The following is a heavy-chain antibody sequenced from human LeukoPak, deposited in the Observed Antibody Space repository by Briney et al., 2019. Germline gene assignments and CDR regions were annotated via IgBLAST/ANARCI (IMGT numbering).Heavy chain of an antibody. Sequence: ASVKVSCKASGYTLTSYGISWVRQAPGQGLEWMGWISAYNGNTNYAQKLQGRVTMTTDTSTSTAYMELRSLRSDDMAVYYCARQRGAYYYYYMDVWGKGTTVTVSS. CDR2: ISAYNGNT. D-gene: IGHD6-25*01. CDR1: GYTLTSYG. CDR3: ARQRGAYYYYYMDV. J-gene: IGHJ6*03. V-gene: IGHV1-18*03.